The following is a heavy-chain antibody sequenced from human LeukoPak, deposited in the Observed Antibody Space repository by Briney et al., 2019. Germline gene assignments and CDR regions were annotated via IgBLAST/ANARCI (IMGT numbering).Heavy chain of an antibody. V-gene: IGHV4-34*01. CDR3: ARGGVMVAGTPYYYYGMDV. CDR2: INHSGST. J-gene: IGHJ6*02. CDR1: GGSFSGYY. Sequence: SETLSLTRAVYGGSFSGYYWSWIRQPPGKGLEWIGEINHSGSTNYNPSLKSRVTISVDTSKNQFSLKLSSVTAADTAVYYCARGGVMVAGTPYYYYGMDVWGQGTTVTVSS. D-gene: IGHD2-8*01.